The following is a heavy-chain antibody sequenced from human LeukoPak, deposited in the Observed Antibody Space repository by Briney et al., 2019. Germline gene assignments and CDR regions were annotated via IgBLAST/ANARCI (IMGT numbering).Heavy chain of an antibody. V-gene: IGHV3-30-3*01. CDR2: ISYDGSNK. CDR1: GFTFSSYA. Sequence: PGGSLRLSCAASGFTFSSYAMHWVRQAPGKGLEWVAVISYDGSNKYYADSVKGRFTISRDNSKDTLYLQMNSLRAEDTAVYYCAKDRGYWGQGTLVTVSS. D-gene: IGHD3-10*01. J-gene: IGHJ4*02. CDR3: AKDRGY.